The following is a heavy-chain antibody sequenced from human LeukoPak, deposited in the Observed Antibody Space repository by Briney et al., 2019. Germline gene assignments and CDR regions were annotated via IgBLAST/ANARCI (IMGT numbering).Heavy chain of an antibody. CDR2: VSYRGSI. CDR1: GGPITGYY. V-gene: IGHV4-59*12. Sequence: PSETLSLTCTVFGGPITGYYWSWIPQPPGKGLEWIGYVSYRGSINYNPSLKSRVTISADTFKNHFSLKMTSVTAADTAVYYCATAPILRGEGGEHYKYGMDVWGQGTTVIVSS. J-gene: IGHJ6*02. CDR3: ATAPILRGEGGEHYKYGMDV. D-gene: IGHD2-2*02.